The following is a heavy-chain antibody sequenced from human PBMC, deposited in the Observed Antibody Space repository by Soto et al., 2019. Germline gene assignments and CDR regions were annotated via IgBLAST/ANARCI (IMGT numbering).Heavy chain of an antibody. J-gene: IGHJ5*02. CDR2: IYYSGST. CDR3: ARLSSWFDP. D-gene: IGHD1-26*01. CDR1: GGSISSYY. V-gene: IGHV4-59*08. Sequence: SETLSLTCTVSGGSISSYYWSWIRQPPGKGLEWIGYIYYSGSTNYNPSLKSRVTISVDTSKNQFSLKLSSVTAADTAVYYCARLSSWFDPWGQGPLVNSPQ.